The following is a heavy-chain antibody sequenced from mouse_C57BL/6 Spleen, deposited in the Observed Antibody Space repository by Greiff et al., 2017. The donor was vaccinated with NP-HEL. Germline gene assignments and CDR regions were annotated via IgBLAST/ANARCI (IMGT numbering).Heavy chain of an antibody. V-gene: IGHV5-17*01. D-gene: IGHD1-1*01. CDR3: ARGDYGQAWFAY. J-gene: IGHJ3*01. CDR2: ISSGSSTI. CDR1: GFTFSDYG. Sequence: DVKLVESGGGLVKPGGSLKLSCAASGFTFSDYGMHWVRQAPEKGLEWVAYISSGSSTIYYADTVKGRFTISRDNAKNTLFLQMTSLRSEDTAMYYCARGDYGQAWFAYWGQGTLVTVSA.